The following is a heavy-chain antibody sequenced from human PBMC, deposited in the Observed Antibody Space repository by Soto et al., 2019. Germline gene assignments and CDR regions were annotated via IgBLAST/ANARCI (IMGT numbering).Heavy chain of an antibody. J-gene: IGHJ3*02. D-gene: IGHD3-22*01. CDR2: INPNSGGT. V-gene: IGHV1-2*02. CDR3: ASDNYYDSTAPSNDAFDI. CDR1: GYTFTGYY. Sequence: SSVKVSCKASGYTFTGYYMHWVRQAPGQGLEWMGWINPNSGGTNYAQKFQGRVTMTRDTSISTAYMELSRLRSDDTAVYYCASDNYYDSTAPSNDAFDIWGQGTMVTVSS.